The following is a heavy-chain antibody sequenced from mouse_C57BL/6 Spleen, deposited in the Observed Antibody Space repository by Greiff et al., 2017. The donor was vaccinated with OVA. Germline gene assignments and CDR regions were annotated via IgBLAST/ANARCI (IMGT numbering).Heavy chain of an antibody. CDR1: GYTFPSYW. D-gene: IGHD1-1*01. CDR3: ARYPITTVRNYAMDY. J-gene: IGHJ4*01. Sequence: QVQLQQSGAELVKPGASVKLSCKASGYTFPSYWMQWVKQRPGQGLEWIGEIDPSDSYTNYNQKFKGKATLTVDTSSSTAYMQLSSLTSEDSAVYYCARYPITTVRNYAMDYWGQGTSVTVSS. V-gene: IGHV1-50*01. CDR2: IDPSDSYT.